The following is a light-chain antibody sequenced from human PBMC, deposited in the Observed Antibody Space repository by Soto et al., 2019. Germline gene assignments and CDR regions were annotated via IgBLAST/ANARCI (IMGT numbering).Light chain of an antibody. Sequence: DIQMTQSPSSLSASVGDRVTITCRASQSITTFLNWYQQRPGRAPKLLVFGVSRLQSGVPSRFSGSGSWTDFTLTISSLQPEDFATYYCQHIYSTPVTFGGGTKVEIK. CDR3: QHIYSTPVT. CDR1: QSITTF. CDR2: GVS. J-gene: IGKJ4*01. V-gene: IGKV1-39*01.